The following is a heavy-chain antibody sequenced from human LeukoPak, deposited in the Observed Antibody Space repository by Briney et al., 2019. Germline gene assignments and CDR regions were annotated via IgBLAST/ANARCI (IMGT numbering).Heavy chain of an antibody. Sequence: SETLSLTCTVSGYSIGSGYYWGWIRQPPGKGLEWIGSIYHSGSTYYNPSLKSRVTISVDTSKNQFSLKLSSVTAADTAVYYCARVIVVVVAATGVEEYYFDYWGQGTLVTVSS. V-gene: IGHV4-38-2*02. CDR2: IYHSGST. CDR3: ARVIVVVVAATGVEEYYFDY. J-gene: IGHJ4*02. CDR1: GYSIGSGYY. D-gene: IGHD2-15*01.